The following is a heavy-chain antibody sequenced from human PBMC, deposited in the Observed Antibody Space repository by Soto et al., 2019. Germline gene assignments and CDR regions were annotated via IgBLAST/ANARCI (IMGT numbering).Heavy chain of an antibody. CDR3: ARVSSSPSSHYYGMDV. Sequence: QVQLVESGGGVVQPGRSLRLSCAASGFTFSSYAMHWVRQAPGKGLEWVAVISYDGSNKYYADSVKGRFTISRDNSKNRLYLQMNSLRAEDTAVYYCARVSSSPSSHYYGMDVWGQGTTVTVSS. J-gene: IGHJ6*02. D-gene: IGHD6-6*01. V-gene: IGHV3-30-3*01. CDR2: ISYDGSNK. CDR1: GFTFSSYA.